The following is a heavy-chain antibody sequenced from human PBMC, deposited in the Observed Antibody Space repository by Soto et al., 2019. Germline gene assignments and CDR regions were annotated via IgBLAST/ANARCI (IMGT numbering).Heavy chain of an antibody. J-gene: IGHJ4*02. CDR3: ARDGGRHCGGIDY. CDR2: IIPIFGTA. Sequence: QVQLVQSGAEVKKPGSSVKVSCKASGGTFSSYSINWVRQAPGQGLEWMGEIIPIFGTANYAQKFQGRVTLTADETTSPAYMELSSLRSEDTAVYYCARDGGRHCGGIDYWGQGTLVSASS. CDR1: GGTFSSYS. V-gene: IGHV1-69*01. D-gene: IGHD1-26*01.